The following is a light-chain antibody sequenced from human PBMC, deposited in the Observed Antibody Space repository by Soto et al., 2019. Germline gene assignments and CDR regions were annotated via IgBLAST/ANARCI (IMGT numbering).Light chain of an antibody. Sequence: EIVFTQSPATLSLSPGERATLSCGASQIVSSSYLAWYQQKPGLAPRLLIYDASSRATGIPDRFSGSGSGTDFTLTISRLEPEDSAVYYCQQYGRSPLTFGGGTKVDIK. CDR2: DAS. CDR3: QQYGRSPLT. CDR1: QIVSSSY. V-gene: IGKV3D-20*01. J-gene: IGKJ4*01.